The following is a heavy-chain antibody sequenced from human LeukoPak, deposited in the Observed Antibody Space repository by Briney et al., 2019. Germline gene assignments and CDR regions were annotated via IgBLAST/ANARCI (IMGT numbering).Heavy chain of an antibody. CDR2: ISGSGGST. CDR1: GFTFSSYA. V-gene: IGHV3-23*01. D-gene: IGHD1-26*01. J-gene: IGHJ4*02. CDR3: ARSFGGSYAYFDY. Sequence: GGSLRLSCAASGFTFSSYAMSWVRQVPGKGLEWVSAISGSGGSTYYADSVKGRFTISRDNSKNTLYLQVNSLRVEDAAVYYCARSFGGSYAYFDYWGQGTLVTVSS.